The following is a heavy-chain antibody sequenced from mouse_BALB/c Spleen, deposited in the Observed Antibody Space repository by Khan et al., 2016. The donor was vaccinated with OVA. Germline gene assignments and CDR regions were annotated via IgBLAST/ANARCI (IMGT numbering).Heavy chain of an antibody. CDR3: ARTARIKY. Sequence: EVTLLESGPGLVKPSQSLSLTCTVTGYSITSGYGWNWIRQFPGNKLEWMGYISYSGSTNYDPSLKSRLSITRDTSKNQFFLQLNSVTTEDTATYYCARTARIKYWGQGTTLTVSS. CDR1: GYSITSGYG. J-gene: IGHJ2*01. CDR2: ISYSGST. V-gene: IGHV3-2*02. D-gene: IGHD1-2*01.